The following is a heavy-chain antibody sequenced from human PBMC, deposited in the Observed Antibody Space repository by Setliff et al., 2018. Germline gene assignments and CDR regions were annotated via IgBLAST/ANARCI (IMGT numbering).Heavy chain of an antibody. CDR1: SGSISSDNYY. D-gene: IGHD3-10*01. V-gene: IGHV4-39*01. Sequence: PSETLSLTCTVSSGSISSDNYYWGWIRQPPGKGLEWIGTLSYNGNAYYTPSLKSRVTISIDTSKNQFSLKLSSVTAADTAVYYCARHTIEMSTIISYFDYWGQGTLVTVSS. CDR3: ARHTIEMSTIISYFDY. CDR2: LSYNGNA. J-gene: IGHJ4*02.